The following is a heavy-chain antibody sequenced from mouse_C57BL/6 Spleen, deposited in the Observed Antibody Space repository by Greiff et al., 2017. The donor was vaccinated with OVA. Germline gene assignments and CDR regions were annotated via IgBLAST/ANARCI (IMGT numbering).Heavy chain of an antibody. J-gene: IGHJ3*01. D-gene: IGHD2-4*01. Sequence: EVMLVESEGGLVQPGSSMKLSCTASGFTFSDYYMAWVRQVPEKGLEWVANINYDGSSTYYLDSLKSRFIISRDNAKNILYLQMSSLKSEDTATYYCARDDYDYDGGFAYWGQGTLVTVSA. CDR2: INYDGSST. CDR1: GFTFSDYY. V-gene: IGHV5-16*01. CDR3: ARDDYDYDGGFAY.